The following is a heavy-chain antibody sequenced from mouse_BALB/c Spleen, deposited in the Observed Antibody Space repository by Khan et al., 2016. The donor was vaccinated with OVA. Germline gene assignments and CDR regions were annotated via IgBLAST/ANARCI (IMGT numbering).Heavy chain of an antibody. CDR3: ARGGSSGPAWFAY. CDR2: IRYDGNS. V-gene: IGHV3-6*02. Sequence: EVQLQESGPGLVKPSQSLSLTCSVTGYSITSGYFWNWIRQFPGNKLEWMGYIRYDGNSNYNPSLKNRISITRDTSKNPFFLKLNPLTPEDTATYYCARGGSSGPAWFAYWGQGTLVTVSA. CDR1: GYSITSGYF. D-gene: IGHD3-1*01. J-gene: IGHJ3*01.